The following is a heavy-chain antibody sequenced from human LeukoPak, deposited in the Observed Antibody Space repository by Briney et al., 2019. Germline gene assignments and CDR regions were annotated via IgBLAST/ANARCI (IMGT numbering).Heavy chain of an antibody. D-gene: IGHD3-22*01. CDR1: GYTFTGYY. CDR2: INPNGGGT. V-gene: IGHV1-2*06. CDR3: ARDHGDSSGFDY. J-gene: IGHJ4*02. Sequence: ASVKVSCKASGYTFTGYYMHWVRQAPGQGLEWMGRINPNGGGTNYAQKFQGRVTMTRDTSISTAYMELSRLRSDDTAVYYCARDHGDSSGFDYWGQGTLVTVSS.